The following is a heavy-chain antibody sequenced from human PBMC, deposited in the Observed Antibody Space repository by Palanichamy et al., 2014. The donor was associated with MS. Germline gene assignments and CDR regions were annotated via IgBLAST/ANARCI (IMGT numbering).Heavy chain of an antibody. CDR2: ISAYNGNT. Sequence: QVQLVQSGAEVNGSLGPSSEGLLQGFWLHLTSYGISWVRQAPGQGLEWMGWISAYNGNTNYAQKLQGRVTMTTDTSTSTAYMELRSLRSDDTAVYYCARGIAARAFDYWGQGTLVTVSS. D-gene: IGHD6-6*01. CDR3: ARGIAARAFDY. V-gene: IGHV1-18*01. CDR1: LHLTSYG. J-gene: IGHJ4*02.